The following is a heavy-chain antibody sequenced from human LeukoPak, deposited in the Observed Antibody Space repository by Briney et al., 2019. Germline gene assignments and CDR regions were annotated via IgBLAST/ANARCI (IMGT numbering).Heavy chain of an antibody. V-gene: IGHV5-51*01. Sequence: GESLKISCKTSGYSFTRYLIDWVRQMPGKGLELLGINYSDESDTIYSPSFQGQVTISADKSISTAYLQWSSLKASDTATYYCARTQSHLVLGAAFDFWGQGTMVTVSS. CDR1: GYSFTRYL. CDR3: ARTQSHLVLGAAFDF. D-gene: IGHD3-16*01. CDR2: NYSDESDT. J-gene: IGHJ3*01.